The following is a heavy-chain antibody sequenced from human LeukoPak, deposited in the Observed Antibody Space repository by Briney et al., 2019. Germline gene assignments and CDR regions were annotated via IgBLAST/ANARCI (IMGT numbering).Heavy chain of an antibody. CDR3: STDLWGYCNGDCLPTEY. J-gene: IGHJ4*02. D-gene: IGHD2-15*01. V-gene: IGHV1-24*01. Sequence: ASVTVSCTFSGYSLNDLAMHWVRQAPGKGLEWMGGFDPEEGDTVYAKKFQARLIITKDTSTNTAYMELRSLRSEDTAVYFCSTDLWGYCNGDCLPTEYWGQGTLVAVSS. CDR2: FDPEEGDT. CDR1: GYSLNDLA.